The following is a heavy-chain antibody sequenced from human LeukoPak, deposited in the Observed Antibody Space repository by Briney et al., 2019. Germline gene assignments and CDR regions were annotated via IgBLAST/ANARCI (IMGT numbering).Heavy chain of an antibody. Sequence: GGSLRLSCTASGFTFSSFGMNWVRQAPGKGLEWVSYIGSGSSAIYYADSVKGRFTISRDNAKISLFLQMNSLRDEDAAVYYCARASRSGYDYWGQGTLVTVSS. CDR3: ARASRSGYDY. J-gene: IGHJ4*02. V-gene: IGHV3-48*02. CDR1: GFTFSSFG. CDR2: IGSGSSAI. D-gene: IGHD3-22*01.